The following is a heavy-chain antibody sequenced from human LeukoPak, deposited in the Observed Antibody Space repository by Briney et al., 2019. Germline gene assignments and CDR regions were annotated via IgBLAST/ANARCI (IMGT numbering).Heavy chain of an antibody. CDR1: GVTFSSYS. J-gene: IGHJ4*02. V-gene: IGHV3-21*04. D-gene: IGHD2-15*01. Sequence: PGGSLRLACVVSGVTFSSYSMDWVRQAPGKGLEWVSSISSSSSYIYYAASVKGRFTISRDNSKSTLYLQMNSLRAEDTAVYYCAKWGCSGVNCYPFAYWGQGTLVTVSS. CDR3: AKWGCSGVNCYPFAY. CDR2: ISSSSSYI.